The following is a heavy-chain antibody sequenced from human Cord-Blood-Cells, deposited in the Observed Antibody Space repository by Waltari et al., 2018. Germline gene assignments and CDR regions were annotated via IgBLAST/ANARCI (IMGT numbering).Heavy chain of an antibody. CDR1: GFTFSSYA. CDR2: MSGRGGST. V-gene: IGHV3-23*01. J-gene: IGHJ4*02. Sequence: EVQLLESGGGLVQPGGSLRLSCAASGFTFSSYAMSWVRQAPGKGLEGVSAMSGRGGSTYYADSGKGRFTISRDNSKNTLYLQMNSLRAEDTAVYYCAKDLGSSSDEADFDYWGQGTLVTVSS. D-gene: IGHD6-6*01. CDR3: AKDLGSSSDEADFDY.